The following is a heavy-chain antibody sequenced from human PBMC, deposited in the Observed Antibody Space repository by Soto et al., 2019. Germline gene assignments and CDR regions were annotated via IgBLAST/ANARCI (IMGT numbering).Heavy chain of an antibody. V-gene: IGHV4-59*01. CDR1: GGSISSYY. D-gene: IGHD2-15*01. J-gene: IGHJ4*02. CDR2: IYYSGST. Sequence: SETLSLTCTVSGGSISSYYWSWIRQPPGKGLEWIGYIYYSGSTNYNPSLKSRVNISVDTSKNQFSQKMRSVTAADTFVYYCARSRYCSGGSCYGTTYYFDYWGQGTLVTVSS. CDR3: ARSRYCSGGSCYGTTYYFDY.